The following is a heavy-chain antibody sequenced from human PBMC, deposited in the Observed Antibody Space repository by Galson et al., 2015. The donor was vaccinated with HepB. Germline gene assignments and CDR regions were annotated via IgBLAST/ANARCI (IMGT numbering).Heavy chain of an antibody. CDR1: GFTFSRYA. D-gene: IGHD7-27*01. CDR3: AKIGAPEESQNWGFAF. Sequence: SLRLSCAASGFTFSRYAMSWVRQAPGKGLEWVSAISGSAGSTYYADSVKGRFTISRDNSKKMLYLQMNSLRAEDTAVYYCAKIGAPEESQNWGFAFWGQGTLVTVSS. CDR2: ISGSAGST. V-gene: IGHV3-23*01. J-gene: IGHJ4*02.